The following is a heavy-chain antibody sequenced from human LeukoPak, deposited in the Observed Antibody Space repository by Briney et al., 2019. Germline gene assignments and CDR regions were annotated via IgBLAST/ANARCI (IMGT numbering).Heavy chain of an antibody. J-gene: IGHJ4*02. D-gene: IGHD6-19*01. CDR2: IYYSGST. CDR1: GGSVSSGSYY. V-gene: IGHV4-61*01. CDR3: ARTLLQWLLTPNYFDY. Sequence: PSETLSLTCTVSGGSVSSGSYYWSWIRQPPGKGLEWIGYIYYSGSTNYNPSLKSRVTISVDTSKNQFSLKLSSVTAADTAVYYCARTLLQWLLTPNYFDYWGQGTLVTVSS.